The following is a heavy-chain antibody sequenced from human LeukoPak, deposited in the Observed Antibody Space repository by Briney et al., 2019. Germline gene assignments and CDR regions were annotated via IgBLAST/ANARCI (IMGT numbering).Heavy chain of an antibody. J-gene: IGHJ4*02. V-gene: IGHV1-2*02. D-gene: IGHD6-13*01. CDR1: GYTLTGYY. CDR2: INPNSGGT. Sequence: GASVKVSCKASGYTLTGYYMHWVRQAPGQGLEWMGWINPNSGGTNYAQKFQGGVTMTRDTSISTAYMELSRLRSDDTAVYYCARGGAAVPTYYFDYWGQGTLVTVSS. CDR3: ARGGAAVPTYYFDY.